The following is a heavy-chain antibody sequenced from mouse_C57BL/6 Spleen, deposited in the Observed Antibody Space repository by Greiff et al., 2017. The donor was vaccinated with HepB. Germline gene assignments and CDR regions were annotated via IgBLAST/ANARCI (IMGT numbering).Heavy chain of an antibody. CDR1: GYAFSSSW. CDR3: ARDVTTDY. CDR2: IYPGDGDT. V-gene: IGHV1-82*01. J-gene: IGHJ2*01. Sequence: VQLQQSGPELVKPGASVKISCKASGYAFSSSWMNWVKQRPGKGLEWIGRIYPGDGDTNYNGKFKGKATLTADKSSSTAYMQLSSLTSEDSAVYFCARDVTTDYWGQGTTLTVSS. D-gene: IGHD2-1*01.